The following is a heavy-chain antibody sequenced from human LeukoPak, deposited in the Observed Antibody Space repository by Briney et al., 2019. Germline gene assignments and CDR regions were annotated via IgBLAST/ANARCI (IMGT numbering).Heavy chain of an antibody. J-gene: IGHJ4*02. CDR2: IYYSGST. CDR3: ARGGSHCTNGVCYAGADY. CDR1: GGSISSSSYY. D-gene: IGHD2-8*01. V-gene: IGHV4-39*07. Sequence: PSETLSLTCTVSGGSISSSSYYWGWIRQPPGKGLEWIGSIYYSGSTYYNPSLKSRVTISVDTSKNQFSLKLSSVTAADTAVYYCARGGSHCTNGVCYAGADYWGQGTLVTVSS.